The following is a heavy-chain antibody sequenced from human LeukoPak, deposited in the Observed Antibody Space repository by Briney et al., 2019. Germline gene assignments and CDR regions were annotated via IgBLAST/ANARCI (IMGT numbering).Heavy chain of an antibody. Sequence: SETLSLTCAVSGGSISSSNWWSWVRQPPGKGLEWIGEIYHSGSTNYNPSLKSRVTISVDKSKNQFSLKLSSVTAADTAVYYCARDTGCSSTSCSTSLGLFDLWGRGTLVTVSS. D-gene: IGHD2-2*01. CDR2: IYHSGST. CDR1: GGSISSSNW. V-gene: IGHV4-4*02. J-gene: IGHJ2*01. CDR3: ARDTGCSSTSCSTSLGLFDL.